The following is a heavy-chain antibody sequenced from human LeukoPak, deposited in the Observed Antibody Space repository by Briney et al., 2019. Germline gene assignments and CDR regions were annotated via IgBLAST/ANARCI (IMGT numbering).Heavy chain of an antibody. CDR3: ARDGSGSGANKEWFDP. CDR2: MNPKSGNT. CDR1: GYTFTIYD. J-gene: IGHJ5*02. D-gene: IGHD1-26*01. V-gene: IGHV1-8*01. Sequence: ASVTVCCKSSGYTFTIYDINWVRQATGQGLEWMGWMNPKSGNTGCAQKFQGRVTMTRNTSISTAYMELSRLRSDDTAVYYCARDGSGSGANKEWFDPWGQGTLVPGSS.